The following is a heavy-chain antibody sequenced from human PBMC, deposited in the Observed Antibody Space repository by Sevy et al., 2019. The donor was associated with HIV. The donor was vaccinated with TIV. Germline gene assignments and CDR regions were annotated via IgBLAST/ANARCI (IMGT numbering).Heavy chain of an antibody. D-gene: IGHD3-3*01. Sequence: GGSLRLSCAASGFTFSRFWMSWVRQAPGKGLEWVANINQGGSERYYVDCVKGRFTISRDNAKNSLYLQMNSLRGEDSAVFFCAGGGVLEWPLGPFDYWGQGTLVTVSS. CDR1: GFTFSRFW. J-gene: IGHJ4*02. CDR3: AGGGVLEWPLGPFDY. CDR2: INQGGSER. V-gene: IGHV3-7*03.